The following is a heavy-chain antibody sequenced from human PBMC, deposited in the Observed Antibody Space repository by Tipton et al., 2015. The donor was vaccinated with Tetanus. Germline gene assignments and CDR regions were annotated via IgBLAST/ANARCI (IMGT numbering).Heavy chain of an antibody. CDR3: ARGTGDY. CDR2: IYYSGST. Sequence: LRLSCTVSGGSISGSSYYWGWIRQPPGKGLEWIGYIYYSGSTNYNPSLKSRVTISVDTSKNQFSLKLSSVTAADTAVYYCARGTGDYWGQGTLVTVSS. J-gene: IGHJ4*02. V-gene: IGHV4-61*05. D-gene: IGHD1-1*01. CDR1: GGSISGSSYY.